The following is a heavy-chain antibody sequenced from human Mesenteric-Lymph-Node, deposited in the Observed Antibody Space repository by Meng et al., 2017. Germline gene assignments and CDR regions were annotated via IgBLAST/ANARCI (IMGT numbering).Heavy chain of an antibody. CDR3: ARGPIVATIRNWFDP. CDR2: IIPIFGTA. CDR1: GGTFSSYA. V-gene: IGHV1-69*05. D-gene: IGHD5-12*01. J-gene: IGHJ5*02. Sequence: QARLVQSGAEVKKPWSSVKVSCKASGGTFSSYAISWVRQAPGQGLEWMGGIIPIFGTANYAQKFQGRVTITTDESTSTAYMELSSLRSEDTAVYYCARGPIVATIRNWFDPWGQGTLVTVSS.